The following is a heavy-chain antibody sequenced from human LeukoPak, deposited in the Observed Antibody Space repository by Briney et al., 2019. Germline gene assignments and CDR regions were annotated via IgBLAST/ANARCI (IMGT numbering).Heavy chain of an antibody. J-gene: IGHJ6*02. CDR3: AREGGSYGLVYYGMDV. D-gene: IGHD1-26*01. CDR1: GFTFSSYE. V-gene: IGHV3-48*03. CDR2: ISSGSTI. Sequence: GGSLRLSCAASGFTFSSYEMNWVRQAPGKGLEWVSYISSGSTIYYADSVKGRFTISRDNAKNSLYLQMNSLRAEDTAVYYCAREGGSYGLVYYGMDVWGQGTTVTVSS.